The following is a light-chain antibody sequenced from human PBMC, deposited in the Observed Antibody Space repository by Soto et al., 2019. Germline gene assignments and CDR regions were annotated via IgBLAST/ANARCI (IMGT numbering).Light chain of an antibody. J-gene: IGLJ1*01. V-gene: IGLV1-40*01. CDR1: SSNIGAGYD. CDR3: QSSDSNVGYV. Sequence: QSVLTQPPSVSGAPGQRVTVSCTGSSSNIGAGYDVHWYQQLPGRAPKRLIYANINRPSGVPDRFSGSRPGTSASLAITGLQAEDEADYYRQSSDSNVGYVFGSGTKVTVL. CDR2: ANI.